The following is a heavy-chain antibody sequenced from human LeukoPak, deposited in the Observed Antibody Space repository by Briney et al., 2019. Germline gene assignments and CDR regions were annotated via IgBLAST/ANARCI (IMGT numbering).Heavy chain of an antibody. Sequence: ASVKVSCKASGYTFTSYGISWVRQAPGQGLEWMGWISAYNGNTNYAQKLQGRVTMTTDTSTSTAYMELRSLRSDDTAVYYCARDFYDYVWGSYRSICFDYWGQGTLVTVSS. CDR3: ARDFYDYVWGSYRSICFDY. CDR1: GYTFTSYG. D-gene: IGHD3-16*02. CDR2: ISAYNGNT. J-gene: IGHJ4*02. V-gene: IGHV1-18*01.